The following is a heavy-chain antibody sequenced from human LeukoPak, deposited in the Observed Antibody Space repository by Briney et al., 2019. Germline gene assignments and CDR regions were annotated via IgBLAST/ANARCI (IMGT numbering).Heavy chain of an antibody. V-gene: IGHV4-59*12. J-gene: IGHJ4*02. D-gene: IGHD6-13*01. CDR2: IYYSGST. CDR1: GGSISSYY. CDR3: ARTPSRGDFDY. Sequence: SETLSLTCTVSGGSISSYYWSWIRQPPGKGLEWIGYIYYSGSTYYNPSLKSRVTMSVDTSKNQFSLKLSSVTAVDTAVYYCARTPSRGDFDYWGQGTLVTVSS.